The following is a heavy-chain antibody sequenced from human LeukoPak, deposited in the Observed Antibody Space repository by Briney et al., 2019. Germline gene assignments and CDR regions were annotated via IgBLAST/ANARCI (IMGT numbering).Heavy chain of an antibody. D-gene: IGHD4-11*01. V-gene: IGHV4-34*01. CDR2: INHSGST. J-gene: IGHJ4*02. Sequence: KPSETLSLTCAVYGGSFSGYYWSWIRQPPGKGLEWIGEINHSGSTNNNPSLKSRVTISVDTSKNQFSLKLSSVTAADTAVYYCARDTYSNYRAYYFDYWGQGTLVTVSS. CDR3: ARDTYSNYRAYYFDY. CDR1: GGSFSGYY.